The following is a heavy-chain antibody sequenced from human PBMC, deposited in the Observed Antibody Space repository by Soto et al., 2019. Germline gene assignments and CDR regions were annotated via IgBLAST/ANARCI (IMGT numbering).Heavy chain of an antibody. CDR2: ISAYNGNT. V-gene: IGHV1-18*01. CDR1: GYTFTSYG. CDR3: ARSYYDILTGYYGPCDY. J-gene: IGHJ4*01. Sequence: QVQLVQSGAEVKKPGASVKVSCKASGYTFTSYGISWVRQAPGQGLEWMGWISAYNGNTNYAQKLQGRVTMTTDTSTSTAYMELRSLRSDDTAVYYCARSYYDILTGYYGPCDYWGQEPWSPSPQ. D-gene: IGHD3-9*01.